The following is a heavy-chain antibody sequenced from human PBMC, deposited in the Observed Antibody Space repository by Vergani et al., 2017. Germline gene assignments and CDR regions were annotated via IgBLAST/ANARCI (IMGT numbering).Heavy chain of an antibody. J-gene: IGHJ3*02. CDR2: IDWEDDK. CDR1: GFSVNSHPMR. D-gene: IGHD5-24*01. Sequence: QVTLKESGPALVKPTQTLTLTCTLSGFSVNSHPMRVIWIRPPPGKALEWLARIDWEDDKFYDRSLKTRLTSFKDTSKNQEVLRMTNMDTVDTAMYYCAQILSKEGYNYEAFDIWWQETTVIVSS. CDR3: AQILSKEGYNYEAFDI. V-gene: IGHV2-70*04.